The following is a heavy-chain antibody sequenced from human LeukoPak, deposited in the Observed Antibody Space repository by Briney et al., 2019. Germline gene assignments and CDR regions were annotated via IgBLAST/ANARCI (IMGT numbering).Heavy chain of an antibody. CDR2: LSGRGGRT. V-gene: IGHV3-23*01. Sequence: GGTLRLSCAASGFTFSSYAMSWVRQAPGKGLEWVSSLSGRGGRTYYANSVKGRFTISRDNSKNTLYLQMNSLRVEDTAVYYCAKDPHTGYSFAYWGQGTLVTVSS. CDR3: AKDPHTGYSFAY. D-gene: IGHD5-18*01. CDR1: GFTFSSYA. J-gene: IGHJ4*02.